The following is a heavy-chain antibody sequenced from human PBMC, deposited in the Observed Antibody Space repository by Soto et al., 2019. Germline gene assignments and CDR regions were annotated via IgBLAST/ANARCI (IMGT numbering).Heavy chain of an antibody. CDR3: ARGYSSSPWFDP. J-gene: IGHJ5*02. CDR2: ISTYNGNT. D-gene: IGHD6-6*01. V-gene: IGHV1-18*01. Sequence: ASVKVSCKASGYSFTDYGIHWVRQAPGQGLEWMGWISTYNGNTNYAQKLQGRVTMTTDTSTSTAHMELRRLRSDDTAVYYCARGYSSSPWFDPWGQGTLVTVS. CDR1: GYSFTDYG.